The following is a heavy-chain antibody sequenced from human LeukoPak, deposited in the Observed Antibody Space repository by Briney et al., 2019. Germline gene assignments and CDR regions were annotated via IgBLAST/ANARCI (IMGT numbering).Heavy chain of an antibody. CDR1: GGSISSSSYY. CDR3: ARHDLYYDILTGYYPPLYFDY. D-gene: IGHD3-9*01. CDR2: IYYSGST. V-gene: IGHV4-39*01. J-gene: IGHJ4*02. Sequence: SETLSLTCTVSGGSISSSSYYWGWIRQPPGKGLGWIGSIYYSGSTYYNPSLKSRVTISVDTSKNQFSLKLSSVTAADTAVYYCARHDLYYDILTGYYPPLYFDYWGQGTLVTVSS.